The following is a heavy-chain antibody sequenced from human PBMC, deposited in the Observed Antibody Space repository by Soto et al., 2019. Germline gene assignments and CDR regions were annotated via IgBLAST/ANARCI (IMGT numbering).Heavy chain of an antibody. D-gene: IGHD6-19*01. Sequence: PSETLSLTCIVSGGSISSNSHFWGWIRQPPGKGLEWIGSIFYSGSTHYNPALKSRVTMSEDTSKNQFSVSLSSVTAADTVVYYCARQRYSSVWAPFDFWGQGTLVTVSS. J-gene: IGHJ4*02. CDR2: IFYSGST. CDR3: ARQRYSSVWAPFDF. V-gene: IGHV4-39*01. CDR1: GGSISSNSHF.